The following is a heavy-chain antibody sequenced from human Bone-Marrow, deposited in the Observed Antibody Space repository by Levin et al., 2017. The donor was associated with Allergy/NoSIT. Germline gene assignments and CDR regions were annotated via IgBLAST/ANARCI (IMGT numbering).Heavy chain of an antibody. CDR3: AKLPGGGFGIHAFDI. CDR2: ISYDGSNK. J-gene: IGHJ3*02. Sequence: QPGGSLRLSCAASGFTFSSYGMHWVRQAPGKGLEWVAVISYDGSNKYYADSVKGRFTISRDNSKNTLYLQMNSLRAEDTAVYYCAKLPGGGFGIHAFDIWGQGTMVTVSS. D-gene: IGHD3-10*01. CDR1: GFTFSSYG. V-gene: IGHV3-30*18.